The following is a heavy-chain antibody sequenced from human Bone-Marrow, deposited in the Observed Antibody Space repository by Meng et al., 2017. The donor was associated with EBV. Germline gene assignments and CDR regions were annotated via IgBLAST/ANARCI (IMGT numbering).Heavy chain of an antibody. J-gene: IGHJ4*02. CDR3: AASPGWWRLDY. V-gene: IGHV4-4*02. D-gene: IGHD6-19*01. CDR2: VSHSGST. Sequence: QLQLQASGPGRVRPSGTLPRTCAVSGASISSGYWWTWVRQPPGKGLEWIGEVSHSGSTNYNPSLKSRVTISLDKSENQFFLKVTSVTAADTAVYYCAASPGWWRLDYWGQGTLVTVSS. CDR1: GASISSGYW.